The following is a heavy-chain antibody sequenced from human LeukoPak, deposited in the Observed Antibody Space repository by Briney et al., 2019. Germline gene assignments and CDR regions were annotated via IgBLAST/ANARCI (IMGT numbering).Heavy chain of an antibody. Sequence: SETLSLTCTVSGGSISSCYCSWIRQPAGKGLEWIGRIQISGSTNYNPSLKSRVTMSVDTSKNQFSLKLSSVTAADTAVYYCARDIGEGDAFDIWGQGTMVTVSS. CDR2: IQISGST. D-gene: IGHD3-16*02. CDR3: ARDIGEGDAFDI. J-gene: IGHJ3*02. CDR1: GGSISSCY. V-gene: IGHV4-4*07.